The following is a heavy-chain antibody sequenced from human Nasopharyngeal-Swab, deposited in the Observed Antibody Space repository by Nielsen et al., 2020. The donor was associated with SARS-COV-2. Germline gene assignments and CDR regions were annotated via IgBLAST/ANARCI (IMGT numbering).Heavy chain of an antibody. CDR3: ARAGGLVYYYGSGSRLDY. V-gene: IGHV3-30*03. D-gene: IGHD3-10*01. CDR1: GFTFSSYG. CDR2: ISYDGSNK. Sequence: LKISCAASGFTFSSYGMHWVRQAPGKGLEWVAVISYDGSNKYYADSVKGRFTISRDNSKNTLYLQMNSLRAEDTAVYYCARAGGLVYYYGSGSRLDYWGQGTLVTVSS. J-gene: IGHJ4*02.